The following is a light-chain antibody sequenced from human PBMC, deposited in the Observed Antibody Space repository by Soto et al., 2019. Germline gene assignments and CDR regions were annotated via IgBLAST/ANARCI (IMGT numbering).Light chain of an antibody. Sequence: DIQMTQSPPSLSASVGDRVTITCRASQSIGNFLNWYQQRQGQVPKLLIYAASNLHTGVPSRFSGRGSGTDFTLTISSLHPEDVTTYFCQQSHTSPPTVGQGTKVEIK. CDR2: AAS. CDR3: QQSHTSPPT. J-gene: IGKJ1*01. V-gene: IGKV1-39*01. CDR1: QSIGNF.